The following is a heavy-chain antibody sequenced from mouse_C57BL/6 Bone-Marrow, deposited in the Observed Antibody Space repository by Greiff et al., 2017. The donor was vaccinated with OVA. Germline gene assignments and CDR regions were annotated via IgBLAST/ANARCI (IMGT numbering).Heavy chain of an antibody. J-gene: IGHJ2*01. D-gene: IGHD1-1*01. CDR2: ISSGGDYI. V-gene: IGHV5-9-1*02. Sequence: EVKLEESGAGLVKPGGSLKLSCAASGFTFSSYAMSWVRQTPEKRLEWVAYISSGGDYIYYADTVKGRFTISRDNARNTLYLQMSSLKSEDTAMYYCTREAYYGTLDYWGQGTTLTVSS. CDR1: GFTFSSYA. CDR3: TREAYYGTLDY.